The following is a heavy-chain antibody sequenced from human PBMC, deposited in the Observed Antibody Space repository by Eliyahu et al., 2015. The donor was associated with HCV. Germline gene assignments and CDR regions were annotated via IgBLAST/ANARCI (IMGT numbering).Heavy chain of an antibody. Sequence: QEQLVESGGGVVQPGESLRXSCVGRGPDFSKNGMXCIRXPAGKGLEWLAHIRXDGTKIYYSDSVKGRFFISRDNSKSTVYLQMNALRSEDTAVYYCARGWFDPWGQGTLVSVSS. CDR1: GPDFSKNG. CDR3: ARGWFDP. V-gene: IGHV3-30*02. J-gene: IGHJ5*02. CDR2: IRXDGTKI.